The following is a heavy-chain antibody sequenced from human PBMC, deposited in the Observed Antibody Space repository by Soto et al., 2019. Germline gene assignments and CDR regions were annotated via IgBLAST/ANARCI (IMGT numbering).Heavy chain of an antibody. Sequence: GGSLRLSCAASVFTFSSYWMHWVRQARGKGLVWVSRINSDGSSTSYADSVKGRFTISRDNAKNTLYLQMNSLRAEDTAVSYCARGIADYYYYYGMDVWGQGPTVTVSS. CDR3: ARGIADYYYYYGMDV. V-gene: IGHV3-74*01. D-gene: IGHD6-13*01. CDR2: INSDGSST. CDR1: VFTFSSYW. J-gene: IGHJ6*02.